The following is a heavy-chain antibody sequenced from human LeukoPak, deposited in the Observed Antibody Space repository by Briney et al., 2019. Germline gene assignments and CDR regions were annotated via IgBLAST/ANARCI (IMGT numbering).Heavy chain of an antibody. CDR3: ARESRPEGRLIDIDF. V-gene: IGHV3-7*01. D-gene: IGHD1-1*01. J-gene: IGHJ4*02. CDR1: GFTFSDFW. CDR2: INQDESEK. Sequence: GGSLRLSCAASGFTFSDFWMSWVRQAPGKGLEWVDDINQDESEKNDVDSMRGRFTISRDNAENSLYLQMNSLRAEDTAFYYCARESRPEGRLIDIDFWGQGTLVTVSS.